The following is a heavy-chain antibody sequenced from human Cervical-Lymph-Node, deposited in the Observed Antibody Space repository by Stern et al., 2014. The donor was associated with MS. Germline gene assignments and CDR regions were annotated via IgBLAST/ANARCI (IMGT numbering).Heavy chain of an antibody. CDR3: TREVAGHRLGMMDV. V-gene: IGHV1-46*01. CDR1: GYTFTNYY. D-gene: IGHD6-19*01. Sequence: QVQLVQSGAEVKKPGASVRVSCKASGYTFTNYYMHWVRQAPGQGLEWMGIINPSGGSTSYAQKFQGRVTMTRDTSTSTVYMELSSLRSEDTAVYYCTREVAGHRLGMMDVWGQGTTVTVSS. CDR2: INPSGGST. J-gene: IGHJ6*02.